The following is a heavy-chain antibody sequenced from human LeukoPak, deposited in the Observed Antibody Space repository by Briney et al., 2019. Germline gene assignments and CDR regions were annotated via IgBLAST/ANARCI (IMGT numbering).Heavy chain of an antibody. D-gene: IGHD3-22*01. V-gene: IGHV4-39*07. CDR1: GGSISSSSYY. CDR2: IYYSGST. J-gene: IGHJ5*02. CDR3: ARGRYYYDSSGYYYDNWFDP. Sequence: SETLSLTCTVSGGSISSSSYYWGWIRQPPGKGLEWIGYIYYSGSTYYNPSLKSRVTISVDTSKNQFSLKLTSVTAADTAVYYCARGRYYYDSSGYYYDNWFDPWGQGTHVTVSS.